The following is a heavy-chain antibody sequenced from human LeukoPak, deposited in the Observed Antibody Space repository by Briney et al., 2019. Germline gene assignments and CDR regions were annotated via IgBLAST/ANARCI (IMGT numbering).Heavy chain of an antibody. CDR3: ARGPVTTLGGYWFDP. D-gene: IGHD4-17*01. CDR2: IYHSGST. CDR1: GGSISSGGYS. V-gene: IGHV4-30-2*01. J-gene: IGHJ5*02. Sequence: PSETLSLTCAASGGSISSGGYSWGWIRQPPGKGLEWIGYIYHSGSTYYNPSLKSRVTISVDRSKNQFSLKVSSVTAADTAVYYCARGPVTTLGGYWFDPWGQGTLVTVSS.